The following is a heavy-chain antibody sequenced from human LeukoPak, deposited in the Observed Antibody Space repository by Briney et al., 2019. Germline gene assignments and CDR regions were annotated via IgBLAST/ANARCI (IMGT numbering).Heavy chain of an antibody. CDR1: GFTFSSYA. V-gene: IGHV3-23*01. CDR3: ATSLGPFDY. D-gene: IGHD7-27*01. J-gene: IGHJ4*02. Sequence: GGSLRLSCAAPGFTFSSYAMSWVRQAPGKGMEWVSAISGSGGSTYYADSVKGRFTISRDNSKNTLYLQMNSLRAEDTAVYYCATSLGPFDYWGQGTLVTVSS. CDR2: ISGSGGST.